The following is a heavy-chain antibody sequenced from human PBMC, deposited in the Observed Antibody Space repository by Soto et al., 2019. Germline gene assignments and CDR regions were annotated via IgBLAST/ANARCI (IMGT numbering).Heavy chain of an antibody. CDR2: IKSKANGETT. V-gene: IGHV3-15*01. J-gene: IGHJ1*01. D-gene: IGHD3-3*01. Sequence: GFPRLSCAVSGITFITAWMSWVRQAPGKGLEWVARIKSKANGETTDYAAPVKGRFSISRDDSKTLLYLQMNNLKAEDTAVYYGITDPGKYENFWGYGT. CDR1: GITFITAW. CDR3: ITDPGKYENF.